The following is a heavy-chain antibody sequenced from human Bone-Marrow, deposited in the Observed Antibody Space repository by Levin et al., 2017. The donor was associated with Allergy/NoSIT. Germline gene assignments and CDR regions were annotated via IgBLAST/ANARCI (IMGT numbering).Heavy chain of an antibody. J-gene: IGHJ4*02. V-gene: IGHV3-23*01. CDR2: ISGSGGST. CDR1: GFTFSSYA. D-gene: IGHD3-10*01. Sequence: GESLKISCAASGFTFSSYAMSWVRQAPGKGLEWVSAISGSGGSTYYADSVKGRFTISRDNSKNTLYLQMNSLRAEDTAVYYCAQHFGGWFRELLGYFDYWGQGTLVTVSS. CDR3: AQHFGGWFRELLGYFDY.